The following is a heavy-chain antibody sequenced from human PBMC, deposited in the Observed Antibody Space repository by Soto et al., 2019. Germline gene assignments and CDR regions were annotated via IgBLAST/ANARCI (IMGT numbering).Heavy chain of an antibody. CDR2: ISYDGSNK. D-gene: IGHD3-16*01. J-gene: IGHJ5*02. V-gene: IGHV3-30*18. Sequence: QVQLVESGGGVVQPGRSLRVSCAASGFTFSSYGMHWVRQAPGKGLEWVAFISYDGSNKYYADSVKGRFTISRDNSKNPLYLQMIILRHRDPAQLYCAKKGESAVIESCCWFETWVQGTLVTVSS. CDR1: GFTFSSYG. CDR3: AKKGESAVIESCCWFET.